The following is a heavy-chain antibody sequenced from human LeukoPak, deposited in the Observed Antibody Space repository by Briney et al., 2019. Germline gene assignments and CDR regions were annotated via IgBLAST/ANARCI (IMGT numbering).Heavy chain of an antibody. V-gene: IGHV4-39*07. D-gene: IGHD2/OR15-2a*01. CDR2: IYYSGST. Sequence: SATLSLTCTVSGGSISSSSYYWGWIRQPPGKGLEWIGSIYYSGSTYYNPSLKSRVTISVDTSKNQFSLKLSSVTAADTAVYYCARGARIFDFWGPGILVTVSS. CDR1: GGSISSSSYY. J-gene: IGHJ4*02. CDR3: ARGARIFDF.